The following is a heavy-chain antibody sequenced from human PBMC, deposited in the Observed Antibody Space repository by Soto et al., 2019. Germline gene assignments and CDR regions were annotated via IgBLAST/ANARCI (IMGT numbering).Heavy chain of an antibody. D-gene: IGHD2-2*01. CDR1: GFTFSSSS. V-gene: IGHV3-15*07. Sequence: PGGSLRLSCAASGFTFSSSSMNWVRQAPGKGLEWVGRIKSKTDGGTTDYAAPVKGRFTISRDDSKNTLYLQMNSLKTEDTAVYYCTTSKGYCSSTSCYAREYYYGMDVWGQGTTVTVSS. CDR2: IKSKTDGGTT. J-gene: IGHJ6*02. CDR3: TTSKGYCSSTSCYAREYYYGMDV.